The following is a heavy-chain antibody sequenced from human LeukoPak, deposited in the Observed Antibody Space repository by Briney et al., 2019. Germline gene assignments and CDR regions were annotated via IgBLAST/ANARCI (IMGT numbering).Heavy chain of an antibody. J-gene: IGHJ5*02. V-gene: IGHV5-51*01. CDR3: ARQTNWFDP. CDR2: IYPGDSNT. Sequence: PGESLQISCKSSGYSFTSYWIGWVRQLPGKGLEWMGIIYPGDSNTRYSPSFQGQVTISADKSISTAYLQWSSLKASDTAMYYCARQTNWFDPWGQGTLVTVSS. CDR1: GYSFTSYW.